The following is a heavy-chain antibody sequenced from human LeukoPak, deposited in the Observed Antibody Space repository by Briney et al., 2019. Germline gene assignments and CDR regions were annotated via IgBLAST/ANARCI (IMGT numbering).Heavy chain of an antibody. V-gene: IGHV1-2*02. J-gene: IGHJ3*02. Sequence: ASVKVSCKASGYTFTGYYMHWVRQAPGQGLEWMGWINPNSGGTNYAQKFQGRVTMTRDTSISTAYMELSRLRSDDTAVYYCARRLPAYYDSSGSFDIWGQGTMVTVSS. CDR2: INPNSGGT. CDR3: ARRLPAYYDSSGSFDI. D-gene: IGHD3-22*01. CDR1: GYTFTGYY.